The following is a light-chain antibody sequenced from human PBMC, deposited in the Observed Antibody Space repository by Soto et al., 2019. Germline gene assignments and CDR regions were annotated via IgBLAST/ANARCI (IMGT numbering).Light chain of an antibody. Sequence: EIGLTQSPGTLSLSPGERATLSCRASQSVSNNYVAWYQQKRGQAPRLLIDDASRRATGIPDRFSGSGSGTDFTLTISRLELEDFAVYYCQQCATSPLTFGQGTKVDIK. V-gene: IGKV3-20*01. CDR1: QSVSNNY. J-gene: IGKJ1*01. CDR3: QQCATSPLT. CDR2: DAS.